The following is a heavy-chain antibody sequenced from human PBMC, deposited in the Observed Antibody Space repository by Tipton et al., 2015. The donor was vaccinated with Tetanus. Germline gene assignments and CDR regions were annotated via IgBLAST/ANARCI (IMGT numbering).Heavy chain of an antibody. CDR3: AKGGGVGYNYAYYYYMDV. CDR2: ITASGTGT. V-gene: IGHV3-23*01. J-gene: IGHJ6*03. Sequence: LSLTCAASGFTFSNYVMTWVRQAPGKGLEWVSAITASGTGTYETGSLKGRFTISRDNSKNTLYLQMNYLRAEDTAVYYCAKGGGVGYNYAYYYYMDVWGKGTTVTVSS. CDR1: GFTFSNYV. D-gene: IGHD5-24*01.